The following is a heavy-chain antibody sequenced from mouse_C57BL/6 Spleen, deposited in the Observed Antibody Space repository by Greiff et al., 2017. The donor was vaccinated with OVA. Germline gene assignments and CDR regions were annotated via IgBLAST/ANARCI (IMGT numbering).Heavy chain of an antibody. J-gene: IGHJ3*01. CDR2: ISYSGST. V-gene: IGHV3-1*01. D-gene: IGHD2-4*01. CDR3: ARGYDYGGFAY. CDR1: GYSITSGYD. Sequence: EVHLVESGPGMVKPSQSLSLTCTVTGYSITSGYDWHWIRHFPGNKLEWMGYISYSGSTNYNPSLKSRISITHDTSKNHFFLKLNSVTTEDTATYYCARGYDYGGFAYWGQGTLVTVSA.